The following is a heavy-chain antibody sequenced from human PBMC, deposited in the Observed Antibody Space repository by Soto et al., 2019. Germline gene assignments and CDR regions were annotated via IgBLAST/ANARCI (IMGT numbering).Heavy chain of an antibody. Sequence: QVQLQESGPGLVKPSGTLSLTCAVSGNSISNSNWWSWVRQPPGKGLEWIGEIYHSGSTNYHPSLKSRVTISADKSKNQFSLKLPSVTAADTAVYYCARDWGGHLDYWGQGTLVTVSS. CDR3: ARDWGGHLDY. J-gene: IGHJ4*02. CDR1: GNSISNSNW. V-gene: IGHV4-4*02. CDR2: IYHSGST. D-gene: IGHD2-21*01.